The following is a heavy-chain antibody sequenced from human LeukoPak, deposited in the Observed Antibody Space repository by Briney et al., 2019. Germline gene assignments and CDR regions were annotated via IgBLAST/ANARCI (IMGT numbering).Heavy chain of an antibody. V-gene: IGHV4-30-4*01. J-gene: IGHJ4*02. CDR3: ARVSHLLDLDY. CDR1: GGSISSGDYS. CDR2: IYYSGST. Sequence: SETLSLTCTVSGGSISSGDYSWSWIRQPPGKGLEWIGYIYYSGSTYYNPSLKSRVTISVDTSKNQFSLKLSSVTAADTAVYYSARVSHLLDLDYWGQGTLVTVSS. D-gene: IGHD2-15*01.